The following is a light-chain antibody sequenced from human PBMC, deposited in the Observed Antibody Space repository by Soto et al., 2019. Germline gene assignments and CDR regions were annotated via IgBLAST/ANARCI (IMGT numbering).Light chain of an antibody. CDR1: QSISTY. CDR2: AAS. J-gene: IGKJ1*01. V-gene: IGKV1-39*01. Sequence: IQMTQSPSSLSASVGDRVTITCRASQSISTYLNWYQQKAGLAPKLLIYAASSLQSGVPSRFSGSGSGTDFTLTISRLEPEDFAVYYCHQYVSSWTFGQGTKV. CDR3: HQYVSSWT.